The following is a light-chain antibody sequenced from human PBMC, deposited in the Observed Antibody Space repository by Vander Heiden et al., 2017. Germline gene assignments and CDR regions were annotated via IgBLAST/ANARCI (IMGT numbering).Light chain of an antibody. J-gene: IGKJ4*01. CDR3: QQSYSTPIT. CDR1: KSISSY. V-gene: IGKV1-39*01. Sequence: DIHMTQSPSSRSPSVGDRLTITCRASKSISSYLNWYQQKPGKAPKLLIYAASSLQSGVPSRFSGRGSGTDFTLTISSLQPEDFATYYCQQSYSTPITFGGGTKVEIK. CDR2: AAS.